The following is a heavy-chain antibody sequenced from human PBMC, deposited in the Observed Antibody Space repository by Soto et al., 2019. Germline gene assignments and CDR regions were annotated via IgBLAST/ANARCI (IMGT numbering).Heavy chain of an antibody. J-gene: IGHJ4*02. CDR2: INHSGST. D-gene: IGHD3-9*01. CDR1: GGSFSGYY. V-gene: IGHV4-34*01. CDR3: ARGGSGSPIRYFDWLSTYYFDY. Sequence: TLSLTCAVYGGSFSGYYWSWIRQPPGKGLEWIGEINHSGSTNYNPSLKSRVTISVDTSKNQFSLKLSSVTAADTAVYYCARGGSGSPIRYFDWLSTYYFDYWGQGTLVTVSS.